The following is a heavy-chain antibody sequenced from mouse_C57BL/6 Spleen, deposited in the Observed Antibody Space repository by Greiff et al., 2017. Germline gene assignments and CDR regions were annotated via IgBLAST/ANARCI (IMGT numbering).Heavy chain of an antibody. CDR3: ARVIYYGYDGGYYFDY. Sequence: EVKLVESGGGLVKPGGSLKLSCAASGFTFSSYAMSWVRQTPEKRLEWVATISDGGSYTYYTDNVKGRFTLSRDTARNTLYLQMSHLKSEDTAMXYCARVIYYGYDGGYYFDYWGQGTTLTVSS. D-gene: IGHD2-2*01. V-gene: IGHV5-4*03. CDR2: ISDGGSYT. CDR1: GFTFSSYA. J-gene: IGHJ2*01.